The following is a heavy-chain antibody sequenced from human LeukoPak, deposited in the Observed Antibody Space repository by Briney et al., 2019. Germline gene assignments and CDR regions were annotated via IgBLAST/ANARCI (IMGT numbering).Heavy chain of an antibody. Sequence: PSGTLSLTCAVSGGSITTTNWWRWVRQPPGEGLEWIGEVLLYGATNYNPSLQSRFIMSIDQSNKHLSLEVTSVTAADTAMYYCTRESGAFSPFGFWGQGTLVTVSS. CDR1: GGSITTTNW. CDR2: VLLYGAT. D-gene: IGHD1-26*01. V-gene: IGHV4-4*02. CDR3: TRESGAFSPFGF. J-gene: IGHJ4*02.